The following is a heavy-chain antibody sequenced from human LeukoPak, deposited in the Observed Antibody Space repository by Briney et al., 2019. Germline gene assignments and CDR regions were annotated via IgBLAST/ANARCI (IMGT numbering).Heavy chain of an antibody. CDR2: ISYDGSNK. D-gene: IGHD5-18*01. J-gene: IGHJ4*02. Sequence: GRSLRLSCAASGFTFSSYAMHWVRQAPGKGLEWVAVISYDGSNKYYADSVKGRFTISRDNSKNTLYLQMNSLRAEDTAVYYCARGGIYSYGQAHFDYWGQGTLVTVSS. CDR1: GFTFSSYA. CDR3: ARGGIYSYGQAHFDY. V-gene: IGHV3-30*04.